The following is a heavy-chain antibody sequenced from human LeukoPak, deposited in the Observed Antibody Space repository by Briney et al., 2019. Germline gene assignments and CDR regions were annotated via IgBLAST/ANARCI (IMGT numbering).Heavy chain of an antibody. Sequence: GRSLRLSCAASGFIFDDYAMHWVRQAPGKGLEWVSGISWNSGSIGYADSVKGRFTISRDNAKNSLYLQMNSLRAEDTAVYYCARDGEWLRYSYYFDYWGQGTLVTVSS. D-gene: IGHD5-12*01. CDR2: ISWNSGSI. CDR3: ARDGEWLRYSYYFDY. V-gene: IGHV3-9*01. J-gene: IGHJ4*02. CDR1: GFIFDDYA.